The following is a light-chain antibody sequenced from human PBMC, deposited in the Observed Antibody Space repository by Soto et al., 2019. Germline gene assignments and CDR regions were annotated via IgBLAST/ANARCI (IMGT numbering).Light chain of an antibody. J-gene: IGLJ3*02. CDR1: SSDVGGYNY. CDR2: EVS. Sequence: QSALTQPASVSGSPGQSITISCTGTSSDVGGYNYVSWYQQHPGKAPKLMIYEVSNRPSGVSNRFSGSKSGNTASLTSSGLQAEDEADYYCSSYTRGSTWVFGGGTKVTVL. CDR3: SSYTRGSTWV. V-gene: IGLV2-14*01.